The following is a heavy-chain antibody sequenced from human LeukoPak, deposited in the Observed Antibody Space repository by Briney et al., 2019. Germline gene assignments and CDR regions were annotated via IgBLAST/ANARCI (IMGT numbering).Heavy chain of an antibody. V-gene: IGHV3-20*04. CDR1: GFTFSSYG. CDR2: INWNGGST. CDR3: AREVTTRFWYYYYYMDV. D-gene: IGHD4-17*01. Sequence: PGGSLRLSCAASGFTFSSYGMSWVRQAPGKGLEWVSGINWNGGSTGYADSVKGRFTISRDNAKNSLYLQMNSLRAEDTALYYCAREVTTRFWYYYYYMDVWGKGTTVTVSS. J-gene: IGHJ6*03.